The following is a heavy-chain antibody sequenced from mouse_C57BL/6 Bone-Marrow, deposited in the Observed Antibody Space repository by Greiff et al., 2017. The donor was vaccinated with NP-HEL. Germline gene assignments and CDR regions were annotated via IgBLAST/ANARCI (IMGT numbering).Heavy chain of an antibody. Sequence: QVQLKQPGAELVKPGASVKMSCKASGYTFTSYWITWVKQRPGQGLEWIGDIYPGSGSTNYNEKFKGKATLTVDTSSSTAYMQLSSLTSEDSAVYYCARGVLRYFDYWGQGTTLTVSS. D-gene: IGHD1-1*01. CDR1: GYTFTSYW. J-gene: IGHJ2*01. CDR2: IYPGSGST. V-gene: IGHV1-55*01. CDR3: ARGVLRYFDY.